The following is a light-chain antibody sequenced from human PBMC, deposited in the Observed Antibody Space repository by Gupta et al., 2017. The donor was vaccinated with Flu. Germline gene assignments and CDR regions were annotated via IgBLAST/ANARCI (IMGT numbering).Light chain of an antibody. J-gene: IGKJ1*01. CDR1: QNVLDRSTNKNY. Sequence: DIVMTQSPDSLPVSLGERATINCKSSQNVLDRSTNKNYLAWYQQKPGQPPKLLIYWASTRESGVPDRFSGRGCGTDFTLTISSRQAEDVAVYYCQQEDSRPETFGQGTXVEIK. CDR3: QQEDSRPET. V-gene: IGKV4-1*01. CDR2: WAS.